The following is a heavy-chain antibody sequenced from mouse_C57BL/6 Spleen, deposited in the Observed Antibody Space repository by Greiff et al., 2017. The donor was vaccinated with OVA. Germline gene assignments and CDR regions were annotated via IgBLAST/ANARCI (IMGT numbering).Heavy chain of an antibody. V-gene: IGHV1-64*01. CDR1: GYTFTSYW. D-gene: IGHD2-4*01. Sequence: VQLQQPGAELVKPGASVKLSCKASGYTFTSYWMHWVKQRPGHGLEWIGMIHPTRGSTNYNEKFKSKATLTVDKSSSTDYMQLSSLTSEYSAVDYCARFYYEYGGRFDYWGQGTTLTVSS. CDR3: ARFYYEYGGRFDY. CDR2: IHPTRGST. J-gene: IGHJ2*01.